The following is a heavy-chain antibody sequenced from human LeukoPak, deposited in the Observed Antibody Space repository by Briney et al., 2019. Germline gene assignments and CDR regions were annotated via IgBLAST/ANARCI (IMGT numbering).Heavy chain of an antibody. J-gene: IGHJ4*02. CDR2: IYPGNSDT. Sequence: GESLKISCKGSGYSFTNYWIGWVRQMPGKGLEWMAIIYPGNSDTRYTPSFQGQVTISAGKTINTAYLQWNGLQPSDTAMYYCARHISGDHLYVVQWGQGTLVTVSS. CDR1: GYSFTNYW. D-gene: IGHD3-16*01. CDR3: ARHISGDHLYVVQ. V-gene: IGHV5-51*01.